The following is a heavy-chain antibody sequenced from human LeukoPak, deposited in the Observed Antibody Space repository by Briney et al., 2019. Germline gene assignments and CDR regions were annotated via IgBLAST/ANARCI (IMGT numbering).Heavy chain of an antibody. Sequence: GGSLRLSCAASGFTFSDYYMSWIRQAPGKGLEWVSYITSSSSYTNYADSLKGRFTISRDNAKNSLYLQINSLRAEDTAVYYCAVSSSGPYNWFDPWGQGILVTVSS. CDR3: AVSSSGPYNWFDP. J-gene: IGHJ5*02. V-gene: IGHV3-11*06. CDR1: GFTFSDYY. CDR2: ITSSSSYT. D-gene: IGHD6-13*01.